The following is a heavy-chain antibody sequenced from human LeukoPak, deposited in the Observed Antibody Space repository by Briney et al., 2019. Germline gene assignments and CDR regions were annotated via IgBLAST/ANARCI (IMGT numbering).Heavy chain of an antibody. Sequence: GGSLRLSCAASGFTFSSYAMSWVRQVPGKGLEWVSVISGSGDNTYYADSVKGRFTISRDNSENMLYLQMNSLRAEDTAVYYCAKWKYSNSGIDDYWGQGTLVTVSS. CDR3: AKWKYSNSGIDDY. CDR2: ISGSGDNT. J-gene: IGHJ4*02. V-gene: IGHV3-23*01. D-gene: IGHD6-6*01. CDR1: GFTFSSYA.